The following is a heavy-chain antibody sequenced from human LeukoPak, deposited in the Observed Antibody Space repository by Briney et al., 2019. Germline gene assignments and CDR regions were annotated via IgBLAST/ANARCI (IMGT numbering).Heavy chain of an antibody. CDR3: ARAAYSSSWYVPGWFDP. J-gene: IGHJ5*02. Sequence: GGSLRLSCAASGFTFSSYSMHWVRQAPGKGLVWVSRINTDGSSTIYADSVKGRFTISRDNAKDTLYLQMNSLRAEDTAVYYCARAAYSSSWYVPGWFDPWGQGTLVTVSS. V-gene: IGHV3-74*01. CDR2: INTDGSST. CDR1: GFTFSSYS. D-gene: IGHD6-13*01.